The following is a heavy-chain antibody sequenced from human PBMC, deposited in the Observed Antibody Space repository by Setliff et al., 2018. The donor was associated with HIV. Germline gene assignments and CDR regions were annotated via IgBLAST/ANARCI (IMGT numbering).Heavy chain of an antibody. D-gene: IGHD3-16*01. J-gene: IGHJ4*02. CDR3: ARGGRKDLADN. V-gene: IGHV4-39*07. Sequence: SETLSLTCTVSGGSFTSRSYYWGWIRQPPGKGLEWIGSIYYSGSTNYSPSLKSRVTISLDTSKKQFSLRLSSVTAADTAVYYCARGGRKDLADNWGQGTLVTVSS. CDR1: GGSFTSRSYY. CDR2: IYYSGST.